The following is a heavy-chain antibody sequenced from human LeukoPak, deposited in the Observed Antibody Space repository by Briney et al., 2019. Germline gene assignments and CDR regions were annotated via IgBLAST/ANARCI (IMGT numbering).Heavy chain of an antibody. V-gene: IGHV3-7*01. Sequence: QSGGSLRLPCAASGFTFGTYWMTWVRQAPGKGLEWVANIKEDGSEKYYVDSVKGRFTISRDNAKNSLFLQMNSLRDEDTAVYYCARFRYPYWGQGTLVIVSS. CDR3: ARFRYPY. D-gene: IGHD3-9*01. J-gene: IGHJ4*02. CDR2: IKEDGSEK. CDR1: GFTFGTYW.